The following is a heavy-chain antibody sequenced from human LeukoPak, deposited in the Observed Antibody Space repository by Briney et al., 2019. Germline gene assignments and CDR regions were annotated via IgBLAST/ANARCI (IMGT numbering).Heavy chain of an antibody. CDR3: ARGAYRTSAPGGVDY. J-gene: IGHJ4*02. V-gene: IGHV3-9*01. CDR2: ISWNSGSI. D-gene: IGHD6-6*01. Sequence: GGSLRLSCAASGFTFDDYAMHWVRQAPGKGLEWVSGISWNSGSIGYADSVKGRFTISRDNAKNSLYLQMNSLRAEDTAVYYCARGAYRTSAPGGVDYWGQGTLVTVSS. CDR1: GFTFDDYA.